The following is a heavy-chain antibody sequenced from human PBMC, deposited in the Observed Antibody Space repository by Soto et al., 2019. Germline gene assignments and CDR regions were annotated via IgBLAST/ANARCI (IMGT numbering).Heavy chain of an antibody. V-gene: IGHV1-69*12. CDR1: GGTFSSYA. D-gene: IGHD3-22*01. CDR2: IIPIFGTA. CDR3: ASHYDSSGYYYRGLDY. J-gene: IGHJ4*02. Sequence: QVQLVQSGAEVKKPGSSVKVSCKASGGTFSSYAISWVRQAPEQGLEWMGGIIPIFGTADYAQKFQGRVTITADESTSTGNMELRSLRSEDTAVYYCASHYDSSGYYYRGLDYWGQGTLVTLSS.